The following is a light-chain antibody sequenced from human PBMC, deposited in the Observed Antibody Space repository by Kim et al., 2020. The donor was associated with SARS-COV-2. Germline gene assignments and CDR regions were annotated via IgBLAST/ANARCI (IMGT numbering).Light chain of an antibody. Sequence: QSALTQPASVSGSPGQSITISCTGTSSDIGVYNYVSWYQQHPGKVPKRIIYDVSNRPSGISNRFSGSKSGNTASLTISGLQAEDEADYYCSSSTTSDTTVFGTGTKVTVL. CDR3: SSSTTSDTTV. CDR2: DVS. J-gene: IGLJ1*01. V-gene: IGLV2-14*03. CDR1: SSDIGVYNY.